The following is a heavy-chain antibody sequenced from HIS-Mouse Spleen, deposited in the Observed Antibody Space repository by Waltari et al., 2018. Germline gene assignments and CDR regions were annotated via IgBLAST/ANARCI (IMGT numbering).Heavy chain of an antibody. CDR3: AREIPYSSSWYDWYFDL. J-gene: IGHJ2*01. CDR1: GCPITSSHSY. V-gene: IGHV4-39*07. Sequence: QLQLQESGPGLVQPSETLSLTCAGSGCPITSSHSYWGCIRRPPGKGLAWIGSIYYSGSTYYNPSLKSRVTISVDTSKNQFSLKLSSVTAADTAVYYCAREIPYSSSWYDWYFDLWGRGTLVTVSS. CDR2: IYYSGST. D-gene: IGHD6-13*01.